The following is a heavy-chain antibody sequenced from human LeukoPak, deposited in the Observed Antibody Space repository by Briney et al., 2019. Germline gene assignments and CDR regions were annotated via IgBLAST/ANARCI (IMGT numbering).Heavy chain of an antibody. CDR1: GYSFTSYW. J-gene: IGHJ3*02. CDR2: IYPGDSDT. CDR3: ARPRRGMGEAFDI. V-gene: IGHV5-51*01. Sequence: GSLKISCKGSGYSFTSYWIGWVRQMPGKGLEWMGIIYPGDSDTRYSPSFQGQVTISADKSISTAYLQWSSLKASDTAMYYCARPRRGMGEAFDIWGQGTMVTVSS. D-gene: IGHD3-16*01.